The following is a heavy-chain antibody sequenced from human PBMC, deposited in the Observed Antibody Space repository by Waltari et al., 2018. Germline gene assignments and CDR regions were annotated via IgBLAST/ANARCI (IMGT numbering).Heavy chain of an antibody. CDR3: ARAPTVTSNLDS. Sequence: EVQLVESGGGLIQPGGSLRISCAASGLLVSSNYMYWVRQAPGKGLGWVSVIHLDGTTFYADSVKGRFTISRDNSKNTLYLQMNSLRPEDTAMYYCARAPTVTSNLDSWGQGTLVAVSS. V-gene: IGHV3-53*01. CDR1: GLLVSSNY. D-gene: IGHD4-17*01. CDR2: IHLDGTT. J-gene: IGHJ5*01.